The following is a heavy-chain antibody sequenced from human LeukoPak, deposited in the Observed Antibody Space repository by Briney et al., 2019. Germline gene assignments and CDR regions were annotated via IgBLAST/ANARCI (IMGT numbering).Heavy chain of an antibody. CDR1: GFTFSSHG. J-gene: IGHJ4*02. CDR3: ARGHHSGSGRWAFYFDY. D-gene: IGHD3-10*01. CDR2: LRASGGSR. Sequence: GGSLRLSCTASGFTFSSHGMSWVRQAPGKGLEWVSALRASGGSRYYADSVKGRFTISRDNSQNTVYLQMNSLRAEDTAVYFCARGHHSGSGRWAFYFDYWGQGALVSVSS. V-gene: IGHV3-23*01.